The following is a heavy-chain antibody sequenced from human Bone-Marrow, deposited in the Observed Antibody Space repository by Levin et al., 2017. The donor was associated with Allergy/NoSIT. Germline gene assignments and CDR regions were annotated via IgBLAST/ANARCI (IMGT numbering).Heavy chain of an antibody. J-gene: IGHJ4*02. CDR1: GAFISGGGYH. V-gene: IGHV4-31*03. CDR3: AREDGSTFDS. CDR2: IYYSGST. D-gene: IGHD2-2*03. Sequence: LRLSCTVSGAFISGGGYHWSWIRQHAGKGLEWIGYIYYSGSTYYNPSLKSRVMISVDTSKNQFSLKVSSTTAADTAVYYCAREDGSTFDSWGQGTLVTVSS.